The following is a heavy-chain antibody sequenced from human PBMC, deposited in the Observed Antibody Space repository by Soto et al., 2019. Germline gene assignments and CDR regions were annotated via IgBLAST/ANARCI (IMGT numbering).Heavy chain of an antibody. Sequence: PSETLSLTCAVSGGSVSGSYYYWAWLRQSPGKGPEWIGSVFHTGFTSYNPSLESRVSVSVDTSKSQFSLKLSAVTASDTAVYYCATSQKGYNWNYFDHWGQGALVPV. CDR2: VFHTGFT. V-gene: IGHV4-39*01. J-gene: IGHJ4*02. CDR1: GGSVSGSYYY. D-gene: IGHD1-1*01. CDR3: ATSQKGYNWNYFDH.